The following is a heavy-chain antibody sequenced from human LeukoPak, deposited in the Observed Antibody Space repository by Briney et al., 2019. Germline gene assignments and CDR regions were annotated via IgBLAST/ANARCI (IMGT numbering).Heavy chain of an antibody. Sequence: ASVKVSCKASGYTFTGYYMHWVRQAPGQGLEWMGWINPNSGGTNYAQKFQGRVTMTRDTSISTAYMELSRLRSDDTAVYYCARDFYGSGSYAFNWGQGTLVTVSS. D-gene: IGHD3-10*01. J-gene: IGHJ4*02. CDR3: ARDFYGSGSYAFN. V-gene: IGHV1-2*02. CDR1: GYTFTGYY. CDR2: INPNSGGT.